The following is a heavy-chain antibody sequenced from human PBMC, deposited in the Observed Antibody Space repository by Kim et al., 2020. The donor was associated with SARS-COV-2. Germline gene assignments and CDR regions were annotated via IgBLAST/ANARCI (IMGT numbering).Heavy chain of an antibody. V-gene: IGHV3-74*01. J-gene: IGHJ4*02. D-gene: IGHD3-3*01. CDR3: ARASHYDFWSGYYYGGDFDY. CDR1: GFTFSSYW. CDR2: INSDGSST. Sequence: GGSLRLSCAASGFTFSSYWMHWVRQAPGKGLVWVSRINSDGSSTSYADSVKGRFTISRDNAKNTLRAEDTAVYYCARASHYDFWSGYYYGGDFDYWGQGTLVTVSS.